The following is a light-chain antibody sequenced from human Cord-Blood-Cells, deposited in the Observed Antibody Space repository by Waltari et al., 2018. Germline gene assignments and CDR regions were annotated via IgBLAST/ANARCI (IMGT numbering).Light chain of an antibody. V-gene: IGKV3-20*01. J-gene: IGKJ3*01. CDR3: QQYGSSPPFT. CDR1: QSVSSSY. Sequence: EIVLTQSPGTLSLSPGERATLSCRASQSVSSSYLAWYQQKPGQAPRLLIYGASSMATGIPDRFSGSGSGTDFTLTISRLEPEDFAVYYWQQYGSSPPFTFGPGTKVDIK. CDR2: GAS.